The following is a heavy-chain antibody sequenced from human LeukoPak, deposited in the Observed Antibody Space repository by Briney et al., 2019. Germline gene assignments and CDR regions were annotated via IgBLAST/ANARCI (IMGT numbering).Heavy chain of an antibody. Sequence: GGSLRLSCAASGFTFSSYTMNWVRQAPGKGLEWVSFISSSGSFIYYADSVKGRFTISRDNAKNSLYLQMNSLRAEDTAVYYCARVRSDYYYMDVWGKGTTVTVSS. CDR3: ARVRSDYYYMDV. CDR2: ISSSGSFI. V-gene: IGHV3-21*01. CDR1: GFTFSSYT. J-gene: IGHJ6*03.